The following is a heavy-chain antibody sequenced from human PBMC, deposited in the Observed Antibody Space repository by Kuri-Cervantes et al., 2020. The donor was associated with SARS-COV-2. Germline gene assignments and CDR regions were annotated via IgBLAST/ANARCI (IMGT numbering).Heavy chain of an antibody. CDR3: ARRGGVVTAYYNYGMDV. V-gene: IGHV5-51*01. Sequence: GESLKIYWKGSGYSFTSYWIGWVRQMPGKGLEWMGVIYPGDSDTRYSPSFQGQVTISADKSISTAYLQGSRLKASDTAMYYCARRGGVVTAYYNYGMDVWGQGTTVTVSS. D-gene: IGHD2-21*02. CDR2: IYPGDSDT. CDR1: GYSFTSYW. J-gene: IGHJ6*02.